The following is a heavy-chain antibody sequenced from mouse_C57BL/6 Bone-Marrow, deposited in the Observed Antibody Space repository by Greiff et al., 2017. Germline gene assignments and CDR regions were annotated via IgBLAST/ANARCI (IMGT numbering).Heavy chain of an antibody. CDR1: GYTFTSYW. D-gene: IGHD2-3*01. CDR3: ARKGVYGGYYWAMDY. Sequence: QVQLQQPGAELVRPGSSVKLSCKASGYTFTSYWMHWVKQRPIQGLEWIGNIDPSDSETHYNQKFKDKATLTVDKSSSTAYMQLSSLTSEDSAVYYCARKGVYGGYYWAMDYWGQGTSVTVSS. CDR2: IDPSDSET. V-gene: IGHV1-52*01. J-gene: IGHJ4*01.